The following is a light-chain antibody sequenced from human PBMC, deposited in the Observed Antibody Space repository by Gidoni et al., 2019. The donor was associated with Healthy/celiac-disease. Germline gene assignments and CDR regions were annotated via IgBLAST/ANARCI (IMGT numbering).Light chain of an antibody. V-gene: IGKV1-39*01. CDR2: AAY. CDR1: QSISSY. CDR3: QQSYSTPPYP. Sequence: DIQMPQSPSALSASVGDRVTITCRASQSISSYLNWYQQKPGKATKLLIYAAYSLQSGVPSRFSGSGSGTDFTLTISSLQPEDFATYYCQQSYSTPPYPFGQXTKLEIK. J-gene: IGKJ2*01.